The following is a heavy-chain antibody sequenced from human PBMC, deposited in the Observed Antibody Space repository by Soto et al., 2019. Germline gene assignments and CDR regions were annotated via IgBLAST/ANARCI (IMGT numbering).Heavy chain of an antibody. V-gene: IGHV1-18*03. D-gene: IGHD2-15*01. Sequence: QVQLVQSGAEVKKPGASVKVSCKASGYTFTSYGISWVRQAPGQGLEWMGWISAYNGNTNYAQKLQGRVTMTTDTSTSTAYMELRSLRSDDMAVYCCARDCSLKYLRYYGMDVWGQGTTVTVSS. J-gene: IGHJ6*02. CDR1: GYTFTSYG. CDR2: ISAYNGNT. CDR3: ARDCSLKYLRYYGMDV.